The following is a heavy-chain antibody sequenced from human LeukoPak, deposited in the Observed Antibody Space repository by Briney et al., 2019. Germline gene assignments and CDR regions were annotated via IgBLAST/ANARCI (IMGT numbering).Heavy chain of an antibody. CDR1: GFTFSSYA. Sequence: GESLRLSCAASGFTFSSYAMNWVRQAPGKGLEWVSAISGSGGSTYYADSVKGRFTISRDNSKNTLYLQMNSLRAEDTAVFYCAKVGRKSDYVWGTYAVDYWGQGTLVTVSS. D-gene: IGHD3-16*01. CDR2: ISGSGGST. V-gene: IGHV3-23*01. CDR3: AKVGRKSDYVWGTYAVDY. J-gene: IGHJ4*02.